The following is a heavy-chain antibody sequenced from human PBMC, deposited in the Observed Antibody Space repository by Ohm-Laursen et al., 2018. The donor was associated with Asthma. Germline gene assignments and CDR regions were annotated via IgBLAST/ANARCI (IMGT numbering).Heavy chain of an antibody. Sequence: SLRLSCAASGFTFSDYALTWVRQAPGKGLEWVAVISYDGSNKYYADSVKGRFTISRDNSKSTLYLQMNSLRAEDTAVYYCARDATPSYSSGWDYWGQGTLVTVSS. J-gene: IGHJ4*02. CDR2: ISYDGSNK. D-gene: IGHD6-19*01. CDR3: ARDATPSYSSGWDY. CDR1: GFTFSDYA. V-gene: IGHV3-30*03.